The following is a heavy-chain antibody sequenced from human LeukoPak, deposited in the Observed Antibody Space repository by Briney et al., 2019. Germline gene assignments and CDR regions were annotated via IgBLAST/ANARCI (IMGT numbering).Heavy chain of an antibody. D-gene: IGHD6-13*01. Sequence: PGRSLRLSCATSGFTFRSRAIHWVRQAPGKGLEWVAVTSGDAIHKVYADSVKGRFTISRDNSKNTLYLQMNSLRAEDTAVYYCAKDQAAAGTLYYYYYGMDVWGQGTTVTVSS. CDR1: GFTFRSRA. CDR2: TSGDAIHK. V-gene: IGHV3-30*04. CDR3: AKDQAAAGTLYYYYYGMDV. J-gene: IGHJ6*02.